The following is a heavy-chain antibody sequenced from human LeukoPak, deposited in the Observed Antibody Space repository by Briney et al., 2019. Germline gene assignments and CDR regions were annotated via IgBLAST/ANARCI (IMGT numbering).Heavy chain of an antibody. J-gene: IGHJ6*03. CDR1: GYTFTSYA. Sequence: ASVKVSCKASGYTFTSYAMNWVRQAPGQGLEWMGWINTNTGNPTYAQGFTGRFVFSLDTSVSTAYLQISSLKAEDTAVYYCARKTYSSSWYNYYYMDVWGKGTTVTVSS. CDR3: ARKTYSSSWYNYYYMDV. D-gene: IGHD6-13*01. CDR2: INTNTGNP. V-gene: IGHV7-4-1*02.